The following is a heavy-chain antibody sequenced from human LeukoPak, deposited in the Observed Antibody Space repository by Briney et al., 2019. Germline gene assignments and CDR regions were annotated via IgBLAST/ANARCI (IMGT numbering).Heavy chain of an antibody. CDR3: ARESSGWYHDY. V-gene: IGHV4-4*07. CDR2: IYSSGST. J-gene: IGHJ4*02. CDR1: GGSISTYY. D-gene: IGHD6-19*01. Sequence: SETLSLTCTVSGGSISTYYWTWIRQPAGRGLEWRGRIYSSGSTNYNPSLKSRVTMSVDTSKNQFSLKLSSVTAADTAVYYCARESSGWYHDYWGQGTLVTVSS.